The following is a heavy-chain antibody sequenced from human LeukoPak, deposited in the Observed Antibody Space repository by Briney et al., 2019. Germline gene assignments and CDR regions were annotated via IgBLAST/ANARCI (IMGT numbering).Heavy chain of an antibody. V-gene: IGHV3-30*04. CDR1: GFTFSSYA. Sequence: PGGSLRLSCAASGFTFSSYAMHWVRQAPGKGLEWVAVISYDGSNKYYADSVKGRFTTSRDNSKNTLYLQMNSLRAEDTAVYYCARDQMITFGGVSYYMDVWGKGTTVTVSS. D-gene: IGHD3-16*01. CDR3: ARDQMITFGGVSYYMDV. J-gene: IGHJ6*03. CDR2: ISYDGSNK.